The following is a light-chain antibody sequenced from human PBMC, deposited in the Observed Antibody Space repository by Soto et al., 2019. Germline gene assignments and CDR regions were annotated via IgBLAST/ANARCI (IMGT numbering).Light chain of an antibody. Sequence: EILMTQSPVTLSVSPGESSPLSCRASQSVSSNLAWYQQKPGQAPRLFIYDASSRATGIPARFSGSGSGTDFTLTISSLEPEDFAVYYCQQLTDWPPQWTFGQGTKVDIK. CDR2: DAS. J-gene: IGKJ1*01. CDR1: QSVSSN. CDR3: QQLTDWPPQWT. V-gene: IGKV3-11*01.